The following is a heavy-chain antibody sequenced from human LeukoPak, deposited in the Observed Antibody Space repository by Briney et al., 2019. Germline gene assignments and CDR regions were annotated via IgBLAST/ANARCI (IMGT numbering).Heavy chain of an antibody. CDR3: ARLLERRLI. J-gene: IGHJ4*02. D-gene: IGHD1-1*01. Sequence: PSETLSLTCTVSGGSISSSSYYWGWIRQPPGKGLEWIGSIYYSGSTYYNPSLKSRVTISVDTSKNQFSLKLSSVTAADTAVYYCARLLERRLIWGQGTLVTVSS. V-gene: IGHV4-39*01. CDR1: GGSISSSSYY. CDR2: IYYSGST.